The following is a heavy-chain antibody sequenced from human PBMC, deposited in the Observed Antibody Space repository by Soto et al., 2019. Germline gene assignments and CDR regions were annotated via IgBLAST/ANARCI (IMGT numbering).Heavy chain of an antibody. V-gene: IGHV3-72*01. J-gene: IGHJ4*02. CDR2: TRNKANSYTT. D-gene: IGHD1-7*01. CDR1: GFTFSDHY. Sequence: GGSLRLSCAASGFTFSDHYMDWVRQAPGKGLEWVGRTRNKANSYTTEYAASVKGRFTISRDDSKNSLYLQMNSLKTEDTAVYYCARANNWNYYFDYWGQGTLVTVSS. CDR3: ARANNWNYYFDY.